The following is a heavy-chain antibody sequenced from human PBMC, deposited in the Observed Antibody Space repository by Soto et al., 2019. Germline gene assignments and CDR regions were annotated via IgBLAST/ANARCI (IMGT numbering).Heavy chain of an antibody. CDR3: ARDYYDSSGYYPLGYGMDF. D-gene: IGHD3-22*01. CDR2: INAGNGNT. V-gene: IGHV1-3*01. J-gene: IGHJ6*02. Sequence: QVQFVQSGAEVRKPGASVKVSCRASGYTFTTYAIHWVRQAPGQRLEWMGWINAGNGNTKYSQKFQGRVTIIRDTSASTAYMELNSLRSEDTAVYYCARDYYDSSGYYPLGYGMDFWGQGTTVIVTS. CDR1: GYTFTTYA.